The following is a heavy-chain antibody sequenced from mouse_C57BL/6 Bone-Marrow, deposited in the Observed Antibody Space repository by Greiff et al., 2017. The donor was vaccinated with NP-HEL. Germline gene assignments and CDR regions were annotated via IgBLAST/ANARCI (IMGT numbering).Heavy chain of an antibody. V-gene: IGHV1-52*01. CDR3: ARFITTVVEDAMDY. Sequence: QVQLQQPGAGLVRPGSSVKLSCKASGYTFTSYWMHWVKQRPIQGLEWIGNIDPSDSETHYNQKFKDKATLTVDKSSSTAYMQLSSLTSEDSAVYYCARFITTVVEDAMDYWGQGTSVTVSS. CDR2: IDPSDSET. CDR1: GYTFTSYW. J-gene: IGHJ4*01. D-gene: IGHD1-1*01.